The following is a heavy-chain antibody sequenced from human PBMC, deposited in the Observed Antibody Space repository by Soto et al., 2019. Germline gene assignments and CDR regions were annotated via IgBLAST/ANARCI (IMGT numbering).Heavy chain of an antibody. V-gene: IGHV1-69*13. J-gene: IGHJ4*02. D-gene: IGHD2-15*01. Sequence: SVKVSCKASGGTFRSYALSWVRQAPGQGLEWMGRVIPIFGTANYAQKFQGRVTITADESTSTAYMELSSLRSEDTAVYYCVRRPVVAAEYYYDYWGQGTLVTVSS. CDR3: VRRPVVAAEYYYDY. CDR2: VIPIFGTA. CDR1: GGTFRSYA.